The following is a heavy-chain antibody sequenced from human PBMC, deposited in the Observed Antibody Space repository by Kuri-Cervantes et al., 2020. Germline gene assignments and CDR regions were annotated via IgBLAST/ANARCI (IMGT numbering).Heavy chain of an antibody. CDR3: ARLRDLARGYMDV. CDR2: IYYGGST. D-gene: IGHD3-10*01. Sequence: SETLSLTCAVYGGSFSGYYWGWIRQPPGKGLEWIGSIYYGGSTYYNPSLKSRVTISVDTSNNQFSLKLNSVTAADTAVYYCARLRDLARGYMDVWGKGTTVTVSS. J-gene: IGHJ6*03. V-gene: IGHV4-39*01. CDR1: GGSFSGYY.